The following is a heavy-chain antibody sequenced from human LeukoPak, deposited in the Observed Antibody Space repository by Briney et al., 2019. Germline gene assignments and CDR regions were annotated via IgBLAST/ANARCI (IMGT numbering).Heavy chain of an antibody. CDR1: GSTFTSYW. J-gene: IGHJ4*02. CDR2: IYPGDSDT. Sequence: PGESLQISCQGSGSTFTSYWIGWVRQLPGKGLEWMGIIYPGDSDTRYSPSFQGQVTISADKSISTAYLQWSSLKASDSAMYYCARLRDGYIDNWGQGTLVTVSS. CDR3: ARLRDGYIDN. D-gene: IGHD5-24*01. V-gene: IGHV5-51*01.